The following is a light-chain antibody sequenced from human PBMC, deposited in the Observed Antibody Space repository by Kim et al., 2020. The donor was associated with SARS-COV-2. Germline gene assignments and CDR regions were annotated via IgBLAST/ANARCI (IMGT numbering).Light chain of an antibody. CDR1: SLRSYY. CDR3: NSRDSSGNRV. Sequence: VALGQTARITCQGDSLRSYYASWYQQKPGQAPVLVIYGKNNRPSGIPDRFSGSSSGNTASLTITGAQAEYEADYYCNSRDSSGNRVFGGGTQLTVL. CDR2: GKN. V-gene: IGLV3-19*01. J-gene: IGLJ3*02.